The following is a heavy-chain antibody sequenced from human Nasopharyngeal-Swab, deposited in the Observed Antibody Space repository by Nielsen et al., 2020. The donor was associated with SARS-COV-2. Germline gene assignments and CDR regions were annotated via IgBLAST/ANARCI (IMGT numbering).Heavy chain of an antibody. CDR2: IYYSGST. D-gene: IGHD3-3*01. CDR3: ARAPRITIFGVVQAFDI. V-gene: IGHV4-31*03. Sequence: SETLSLTCTVSGGSISSSGYYWSWIRQHPGKGLEWIGYIYYSGSTYYNPSLKSRVTISVDTSKNQFSLKLSSVTAADTAVYYCARAPRITIFGVVQAFDIWGQGTMVTVSS. J-gene: IGHJ3*02. CDR1: GGSISSSGYY.